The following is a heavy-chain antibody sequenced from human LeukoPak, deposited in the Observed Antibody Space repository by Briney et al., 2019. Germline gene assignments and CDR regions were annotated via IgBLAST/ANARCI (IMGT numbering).Heavy chain of an antibody. D-gene: IGHD3-10*01. Sequence: IPSETLSLTCSVSGDSMNSYYWSWIRQPAGKGLEWIGRMYTSGATKYNPSYQSRVTMSVDTSKNHFYLRLNSLTVADTAVYYCARDQVFGSGVKAFDIWGQGTLVIVSS. V-gene: IGHV4-4*07. CDR1: GDSMNSYY. J-gene: IGHJ3*02. CDR2: MYTSGAT. CDR3: ARDQVFGSGVKAFDI.